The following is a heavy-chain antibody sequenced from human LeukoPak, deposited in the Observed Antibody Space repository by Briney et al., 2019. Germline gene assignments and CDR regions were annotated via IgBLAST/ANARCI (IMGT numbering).Heavy chain of an antibody. J-gene: IGHJ5*02. D-gene: IGHD6-19*01. CDR2: MKGDGSEK. CDR3: ARQVQYRSGYFPPDP. Sequence: GGSLRLSCAASGFTFSNYWRSWVRQAPGKGLEWVANMKGDGSEKHYVDSMKGRFTISRDDAKNSLYLQMNSLTAEDTAVYYCARQVQYRSGYFPPDPWGQGTLVTVSS. CDR1: GFTFSNYW. V-gene: IGHV3-7*01.